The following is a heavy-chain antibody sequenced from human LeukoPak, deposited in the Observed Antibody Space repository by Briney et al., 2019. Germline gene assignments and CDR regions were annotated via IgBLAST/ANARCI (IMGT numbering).Heavy chain of an antibody. D-gene: IGHD3-22*01. CDR2: TYYRSKWYN. J-gene: IGHJ4*02. CDR1: GDSVSSNTAA. Sequence: SQTLSLTCAISGDSVSSNTAAWNWIRQSPSRGLEWLGRTYYRSKWYNDYAVSVKSRITINPDTSKNQSSLQLNSVTSEDTAVYFCARVKDYYDGSVYYFLDYWGQGTLVTVSS. V-gene: IGHV6-1*01. CDR3: ARVKDYYDGSVYYFLDY.